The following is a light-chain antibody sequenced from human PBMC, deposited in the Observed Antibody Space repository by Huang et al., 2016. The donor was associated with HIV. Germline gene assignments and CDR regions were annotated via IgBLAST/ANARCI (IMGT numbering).Light chain of an antibody. J-gene: IGKJ1*01. V-gene: IGKV1-39*01. Sequence: DIQMTQSPSSLSASVGDRVTITCRASQSISSYLNWYQQKPGKAPKLLIYSASSLQGGVPSRFSGSGSGTDSTLTSSSLQPEDFATYYCQQSYSSPWTFGQGTKVEIK. CDR2: SAS. CDR3: QQSYSSPWT. CDR1: QSISSY.